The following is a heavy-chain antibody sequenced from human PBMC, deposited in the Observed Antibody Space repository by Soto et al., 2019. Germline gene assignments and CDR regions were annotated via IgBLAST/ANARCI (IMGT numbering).Heavy chain of an antibody. Sequence: EVQLVESGGGLVQPGGSLRLSCAASGFIFTDYWIHWVRQAPGKGLVWVSRIKSDESTTNYADSVWGRLTISRDNAKNTRQLPMNRLVDEDTTVQYCARGARKYYYFDHWGQGTLVTVSS. J-gene: IGHJ4*02. CDR2: IKSDESTT. CDR3: ARGARKYYYFDH. V-gene: IGHV3-74*01. CDR1: GFIFTDYW.